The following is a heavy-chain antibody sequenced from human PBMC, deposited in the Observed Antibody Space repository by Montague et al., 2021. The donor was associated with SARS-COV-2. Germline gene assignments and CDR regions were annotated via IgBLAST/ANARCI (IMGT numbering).Heavy chain of an antibody. CDR2: IRHDGSLK. J-gene: IGHJ4*02. CDR1: GFKFSDYW. D-gene: IGHD2-21*02. Sequence: SLRLSCAASGFKFSDYWMIWIRQAPGKGLEWVANIRHDGSLKYLTDSVKGRFTTSRDISKNTLYLQINSLRAEDTAVYYCVKDNTLTGINYSENWGQGTLVSVSS. CDR3: VKDNTLTGINYSEN. V-gene: IGHV3-7*03.